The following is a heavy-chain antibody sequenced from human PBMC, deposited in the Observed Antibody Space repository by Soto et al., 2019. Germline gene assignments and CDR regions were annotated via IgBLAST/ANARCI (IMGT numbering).Heavy chain of an antibody. V-gene: IGHV4-30-2*01. CDR1: GGSISSGGYS. Sequence: SETLSLTCAVSGGSISSGGYSWSWIRQPPGKGLEWIGYIYHSGSTYYNPSLKSRVTISVDRSKNQFSLKLSSVTAADTAVYYCASAYCTNRVCSPFDYWGQGTLVTVSS. CDR2: IYHSGST. CDR3: ASAYCTNRVCSPFDY. D-gene: IGHD2-8*01. J-gene: IGHJ4*02.